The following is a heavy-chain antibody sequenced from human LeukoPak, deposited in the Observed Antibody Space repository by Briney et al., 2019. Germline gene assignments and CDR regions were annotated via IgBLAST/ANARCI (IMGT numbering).Heavy chain of an antibody. J-gene: IGHJ5*02. CDR2: ISYDGSNK. CDR3: ARAPNSGWYVDNWFDP. Sequence: GRSLRLSCAASGFTFSSYAMHWVRQAPGKGLEWVAVISYDGSNKNYADSVKGRFTISRDNSKNTLYLQMNSLRAEDTAVYYCARAPNSGWYVDNWFDPWGQGTLVTVSS. V-gene: IGHV3-30-3*01. CDR1: GFTFSSYA. D-gene: IGHD6-19*01.